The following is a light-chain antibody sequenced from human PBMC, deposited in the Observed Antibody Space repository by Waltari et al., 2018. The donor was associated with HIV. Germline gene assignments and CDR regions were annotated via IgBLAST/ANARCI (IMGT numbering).Light chain of an antibody. CDR2: DAS. CDR3: QHRSSWPRGT. J-gene: IGKJ2*01. CDR1: QSISSY. V-gene: IGKV3-11*01. Sequence: EIVLTQSPATLSLSPGERATLSCRASQSISSYLAWYQQKPGQAPRLLIYDASNRATGIPARFSGSWSATDFTLTISSLEPEDFAVYYCQHRSSWPRGTFGQGTKLEIK.